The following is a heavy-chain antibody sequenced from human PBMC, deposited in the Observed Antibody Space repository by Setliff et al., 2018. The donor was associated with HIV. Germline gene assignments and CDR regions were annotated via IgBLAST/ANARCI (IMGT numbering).Heavy chain of an antibody. V-gene: IGHV1-69*13. D-gene: IGHD4-17*01. J-gene: IGHJ5*02. CDR1: RGTFSSYA. CDR3: ARWSDYGDYNNWFDP. Sequence: SVKVSCKTSRGTFSSYAVSWVRQGPGQGLEWMGGIIPIFGTANYAQKFQGRVTITADESTSTAYMELSSLRSEDTAVYYCARWSDYGDYNNWFDPWGQGTLVTVSS. CDR2: IIPIFGTA.